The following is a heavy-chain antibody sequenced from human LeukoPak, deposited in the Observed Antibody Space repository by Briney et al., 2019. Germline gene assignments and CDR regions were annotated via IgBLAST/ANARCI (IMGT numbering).Heavy chain of an antibody. Sequence: ASVKVSCKASGYTFTSCGISWVRQAPGQGLEWMGWISAYNGNTNYAQKLQGRVTMTTDTSTSTAYMELRSLRSGDTAVYYCASLRYSYGGFDPWGQGTLVTVSS. J-gene: IGHJ5*02. V-gene: IGHV1-18*01. D-gene: IGHD5-18*01. CDR1: GYTFTSCG. CDR2: ISAYNGNT. CDR3: ASLRYSYGGFDP.